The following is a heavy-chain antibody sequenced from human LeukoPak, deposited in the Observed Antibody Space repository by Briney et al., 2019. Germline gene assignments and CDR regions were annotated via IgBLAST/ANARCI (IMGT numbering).Heavy chain of an antibody. J-gene: IGHJ5*02. CDR1: GFIFSDYA. CDR3: AKERSGVVAAASNS. V-gene: IGHV3-23*01. D-gene: IGHD2-2*01. Sequence: GGSLRLSCAASGFIFSDYAMSWVRQAPGKGLEWVSAISGGDVGTFYADSVRGRFTISRDNSNNTLYLQMNSLRAEDTAVYCCAKERSGVVAAASNSWGRGTLVTVSS. CDR2: ISGGDVGT.